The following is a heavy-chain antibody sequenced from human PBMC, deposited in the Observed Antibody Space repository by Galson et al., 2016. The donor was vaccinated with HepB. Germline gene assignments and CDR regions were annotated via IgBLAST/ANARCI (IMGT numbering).Heavy chain of an antibody. CDR2: INVGNGNT. CDR3: AREHDIWTSYAFDI. D-gene: IGHD3/OR15-3a*01. V-gene: IGHV1-3*01. J-gene: IGHJ3*02. Sequence: SVKVSCKASGFTLTSYAIKWVRQAPGQRLEWMGWINVGNGNTKYSEKFQGRVTITRDTSASTVYMGLSSLRSEDTAVYYCAREHDIWTSYAFDIWGQGTMITASS. CDR1: GFTLTSYA.